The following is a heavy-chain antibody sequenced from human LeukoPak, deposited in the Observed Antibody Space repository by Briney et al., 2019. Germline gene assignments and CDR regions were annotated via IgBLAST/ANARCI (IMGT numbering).Heavy chain of an antibody. V-gene: IGHV3-48*03. CDR3: ARVPLYDRSGYYFDY. J-gene: IGHJ4*02. CDR1: GFTFRSYE. Sequence: GGSLRLSCAASGFTFRSYEVNWVRQAPGKGLEWVSYISTSGRAIFYADSVKGRFTISRDNAKNSLFLQMNSLRDEDTAVYYCARVPLYDRSGYYFDYWGLGTLVTVSS. CDR2: ISTSGRAI. D-gene: IGHD3-22*01.